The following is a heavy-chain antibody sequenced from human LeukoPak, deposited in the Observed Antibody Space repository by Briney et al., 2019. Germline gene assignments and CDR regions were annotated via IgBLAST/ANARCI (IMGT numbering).Heavy chain of an antibody. CDR2: INHSGSA. CDR1: GGSFSGYY. V-gene: IGHV4-34*01. Sequence: PSETLSPTCAVYGGSFSGYYWSWIRQPPGKGLEWIGEINHSGSANYNPSLKSRVTISVDTSKNQFSLKLSSVTAADTAVYYCARANRRYSSSSWYYYYGMDVWGQGTTVTVSS. D-gene: IGHD6-6*01. CDR3: ARANRRYSSSSWYYYYGMDV. J-gene: IGHJ6*02.